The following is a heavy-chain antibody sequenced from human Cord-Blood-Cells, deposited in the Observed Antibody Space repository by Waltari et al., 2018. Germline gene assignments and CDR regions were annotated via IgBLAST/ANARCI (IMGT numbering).Heavy chain of an antibody. J-gene: IGHJ4*02. CDR3: ARDKGLQQLVFDY. CDR1: GFTFSSYW. Sequence: EVQLVESGGGLVQPGGSLRLSCAASGFTFSSYWMSWVRQAPGKGLEWVANIKQDGSEKYCVDSVKGRFTISRDNAKNSLYLQMNSLRAEDTAVYYCARDKGLQQLVFDYWGQGTLVTVSS. D-gene: IGHD6-13*01. CDR2: IKQDGSEK. V-gene: IGHV3-7*01.